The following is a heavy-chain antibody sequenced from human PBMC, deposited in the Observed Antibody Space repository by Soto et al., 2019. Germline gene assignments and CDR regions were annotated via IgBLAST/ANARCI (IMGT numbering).Heavy chain of an antibody. Sequence: QVQLVESGGGVVQPQRSLRLSCAASGFTFSSFGMHWVRQAPDKGLEWVALISYDGDTKNYADSVKGRFTVSRDNSKNTMYLQMNNLRPEDTAVYYCAKAAAYFDFWGGYYGSWGQGTRVTVSS. CDR3: AKAAAYFDFWGGYYGS. V-gene: IGHV3-30*18. CDR1: GFTFSSFG. D-gene: IGHD3-3*01. J-gene: IGHJ5*02. CDR2: ISYDGDTK.